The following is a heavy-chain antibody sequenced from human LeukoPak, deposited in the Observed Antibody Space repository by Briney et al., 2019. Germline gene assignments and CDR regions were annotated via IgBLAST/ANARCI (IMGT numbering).Heavy chain of an antibody. J-gene: IGHJ4*02. CDR3: ARDSGSGNNDY. V-gene: IGHV1-3*01. CDR2: ISAGNGNT. D-gene: IGHD1-26*01. CDR1: GYTFTSYA. Sequence: ASVKVSCKASGYTFTSYAIHWVRQAPGQRLEWMGWISAGNGNTEYSQNLQGRVTFISNTSATTAFMELSSLRSEDAAVYYCARDSGSGNNDYWGQGTLVTVSS.